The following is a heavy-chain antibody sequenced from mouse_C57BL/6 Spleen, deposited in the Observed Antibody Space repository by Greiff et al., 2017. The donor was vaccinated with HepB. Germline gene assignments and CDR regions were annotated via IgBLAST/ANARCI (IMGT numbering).Heavy chain of an antibody. CDR1: GYTFTSYW. J-gene: IGHJ2*01. V-gene: IGHV1-52*01. CDR3: TGRDRSGYNYFDY. D-gene: IGHD3-2*02. Sequence: QVQLQQPGAELVRPGSSVKLSCKASGYTFTSYWMHWVKQRPIQGLEWIGNIDPSDSETHYNQKFKDKATLTVDKSSSTAYMQLSSLTSEDSAVYYYTGRDRSGYNYFDYWGQGTTLTVSS. CDR2: IDPSDSET.